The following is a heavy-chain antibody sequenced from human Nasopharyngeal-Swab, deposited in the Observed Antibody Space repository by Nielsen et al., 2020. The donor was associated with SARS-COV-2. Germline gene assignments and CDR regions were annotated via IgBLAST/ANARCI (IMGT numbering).Heavy chain of an antibody. D-gene: IGHD1-26*01. CDR1: GFTFSSYE. Sequence: GESLKISCAASGFTFSSYEMNWVRQAPGKGLEWVSYISSSGSTIYYGDSVKGRFTISRDNAKKSLYLQMNSLRAEDTAVYYCARGRARIVGATDFDYWGQGTPVTVSS. CDR3: ARGRARIVGATDFDY. V-gene: IGHV3-48*03. CDR2: ISSSGSTI. J-gene: IGHJ4*02.